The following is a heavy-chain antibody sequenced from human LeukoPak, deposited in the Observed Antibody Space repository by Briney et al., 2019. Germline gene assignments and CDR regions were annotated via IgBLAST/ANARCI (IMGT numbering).Heavy chain of an antibody. D-gene: IGHD1-26*01. Sequence: GGSLRLSCAASGFTFSSYGMSWVRQAPGKGLEWVSAISGSGGSTYYADSVKGRFTISRDNSKNTLYLQMNSLRAEDTAVYYCAARRSIVGATGRDYWGQGTLVTVSS. CDR2: ISGSGGST. CDR1: GFTFSSYG. J-gene: IGHJ4*02. V-gene: IGHV3-23*01. CDR3: AARRSIVGATGRDY.